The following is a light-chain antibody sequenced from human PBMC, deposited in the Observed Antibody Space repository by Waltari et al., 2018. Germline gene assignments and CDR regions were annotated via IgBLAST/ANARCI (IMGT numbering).Light chain of an antibody. Sequence: DVQLTQSPSSLSASVGDRVTIPCQASQDIYNYFNSFQQKPGKAPKLLIYDASNLETGVPSRFSGSRSGTDFTFTISSLQPEDVATYYCQQYENFPYSFGQGTKLEIK. CDR3: QQYENFPYS. J-gene: IGKJ2*03. CDR1: QDIYNY. CDR2: DAS. V-gene: IGKV1-33*01.